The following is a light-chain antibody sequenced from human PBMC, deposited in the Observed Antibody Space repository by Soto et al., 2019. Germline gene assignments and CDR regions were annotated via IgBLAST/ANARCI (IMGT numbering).Light chain of an antibody. CDR2: GAS. CDR1: QTVSNTY. Sequence: EIVLTQFPGALSLSPGERVTLSCRASQTVSNTYLAWYQQKSGQAPKFSIYGASNRATGIPVRFSGSGSGTDFTLTISRLEPEDFAVYYCQQYGALPPTFGGGTKVEIK. CDR3: QQYGALPPT. V-gene: IGKV3-20*01. J-gene: IGKJ4*01.